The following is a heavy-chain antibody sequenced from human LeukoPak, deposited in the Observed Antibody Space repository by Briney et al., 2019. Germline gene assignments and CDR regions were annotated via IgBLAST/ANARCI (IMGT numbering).Heavy chain of an antibody. V-gene: IGHV4-59*01. D-gene: IGHD2-21*02. CDR2: IYYSGST. CDR1: GVSLSSYY. J-gene: IGHJ4*02. Sequence: SETLSLTCTVSGVSLSSYYWSWVRQPPGKGLGWVGYIYYSGSTNYNPSLKSRVTISVDTSKNQFSLKLSSVTAADTAVYYCAAQLVVTGTFDYWGQGTLVTVSS. CDR3: AAQLVVTGTFDY.